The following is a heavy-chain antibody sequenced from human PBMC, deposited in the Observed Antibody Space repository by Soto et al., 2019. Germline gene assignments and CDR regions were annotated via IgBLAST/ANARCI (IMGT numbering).Heavy chain of an antibody. CDR2: ISFDGTNK. CDR3: AKPRYHHCSGYHFDW. V-gene: IGHV3-30*18. J-gene: IGHJ1*01. D-gene: IGHD2-15*01. CDR1: GFTFSNYG. Sequence: PGGSLRLSCAASGFTFSNYGMHSVRQAPGKGLEWVAVISFDGTNKYYADSMKRRFTISRDTSKNTLYLQMISPRAEDTALCYCAKPRYHHCSGYHFDWWG.